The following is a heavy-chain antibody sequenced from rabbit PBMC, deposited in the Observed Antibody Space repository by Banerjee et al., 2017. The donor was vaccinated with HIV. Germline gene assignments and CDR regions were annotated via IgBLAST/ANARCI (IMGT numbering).Heavy chain of an antibody. J-gene: IGHJ4*01. CDR2: INTISGFT. D-gene: IGHD2-1*01. CDR1: GFSFSNKYV. Sequence: QEQLEESGGDLVKPEGSLTLTCTASGFSFSNKYVMCWVRQAPGKGLGWIACINTISGFTSYADWANSRFTISKTSSTTVTLQMTRLTAADTAAYFCARVGDYAFKLWGQGTLVTVS. V-gene: IGHV1S45*01. CDR3: ARVGDYAFKL.